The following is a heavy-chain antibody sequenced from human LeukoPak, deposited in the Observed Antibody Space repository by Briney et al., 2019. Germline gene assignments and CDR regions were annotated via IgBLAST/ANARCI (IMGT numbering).Heavy chain of an antibody. Sequence: PGRSLRLSCAASGFTFSSYAMHWVRQAPGKGLEWVAVISYDGSNKYYADSVKGRFTISRDNSKSTLYLQMNSLRAEDTAVYYCARDGYSSGWYSRFFDYWGQGTLVTVSS. D-gene: IGHD6-19*01. J-gene: IGHJ4*02. V-gene: IGHV3-30-3*01. CDR2: ISYDGSNK. CDR3: ARDGYSSGWYSRFFDY. CDR1: GFTFSSYA.